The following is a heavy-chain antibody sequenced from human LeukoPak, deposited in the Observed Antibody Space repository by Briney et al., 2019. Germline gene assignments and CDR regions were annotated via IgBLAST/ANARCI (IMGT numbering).Heavy chain of an antibody. Sequence: SETLSLTCTVSGYSISSGDYWGWIRQLPGKGLEWIGRIYHSGSTYYNPSLKSRVTISVDTSKNQFSLKLSSVTAADTAVYYCARVGLAAAVLEYFQHWGQGTLVTVSS. CDR3: ARVGLAAAVLEYFQH. CDR2: IYHSGST. D-gene: IGHD6-13*01. J-gene: IGHJ1*01. V-gene: IGHV4-38-2*02. CDR1: GYSISSGDY.